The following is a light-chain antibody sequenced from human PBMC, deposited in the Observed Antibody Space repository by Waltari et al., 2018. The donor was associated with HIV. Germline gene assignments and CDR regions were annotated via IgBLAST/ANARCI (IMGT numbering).Light chain of an antibody. Sequence: SYEVTQRPSVSVALGQTAKITCGGNYIGAKSVHWYQQKAGQAPLLVIYADSGRPSGVPDRFSGSSSGNTATLTISRVQSGDEAHYYCQVSDSGNVIFGGGTKLTVL. CDR1: YIGAKS. J-gene: IGLJ2*01. CDR3: QVSDSGNVI. CDR2: ADS. V-gene: IGLV3-9*01.